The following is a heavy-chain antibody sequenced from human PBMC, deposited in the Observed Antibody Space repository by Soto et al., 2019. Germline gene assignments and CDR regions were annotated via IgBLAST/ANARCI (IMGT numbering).Heavy chain of an antibody. D-gene: IGHD1-7*01. V-gene: IGHV3-74*01. Sequence: EVQLVESGGGLVQPGGSLRLSCAASGFTFTHYRIHWVRQAPGKGLVWVSRVNGDGSSTNYADSVKGRFTISRDNARNTVYLQMNSLRGEDTAVYYCARAGDWNYVYDFWGQGTLVTVSS. J-gene: IGHJ4*02. CDR1: GFTFTHYR. CDR3: ARAGDWNYVYDF. CDR2: VNGDGSST.